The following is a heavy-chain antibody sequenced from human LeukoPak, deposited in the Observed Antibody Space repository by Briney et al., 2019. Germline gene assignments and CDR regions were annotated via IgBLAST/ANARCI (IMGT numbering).Heavy chain of an antibody. CDR3: ARDLRGYSYGIDY. Sequence: GGSLRLSCAASGFTFSSYAMHWVRQAPGKVLEYVSAISSNGGSTYYANSVKGRFTISRDNSKNTLYLQMGSLRAEDMAVYYCARDLRGYSYGIDYWGQGTLVTVSS. CDR1: GFTFSSYA. V-gene: IGHV3-64*01. J-gene: IGHJ4*02. D-gene: IGHD5-18*01. CDR2: ISSNGGST.